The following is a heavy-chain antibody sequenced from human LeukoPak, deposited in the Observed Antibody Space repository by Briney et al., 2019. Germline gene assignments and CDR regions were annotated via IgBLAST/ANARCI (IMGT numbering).Heavy chain of an antibody. J-gene: IGHJ4*02. V-gene: IGHV4-4*07. Sequence: SETLSLTCTVSGGSISSYNWSWIRQPAGKGLEWIGHIYFSGSTNYNPSLKSRVTMSVDTSKNQFSLRLSSVTAADTAVYFCARADSWNYVPLDCWGQGTLVTVSA. CDR1: GGSISSYN. D-gene: IGHD1-7*01. CDR2: IYFSGST. CDR3: ARADSWNYVPLDC.